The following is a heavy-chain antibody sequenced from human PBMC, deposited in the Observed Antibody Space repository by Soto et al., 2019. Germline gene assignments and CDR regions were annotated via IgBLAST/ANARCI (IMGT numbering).Heavy chain of an antibody. J-gene: IGHJ4*02. CDR2: ISGSGGST. V-gene: IGHV3-23*01. D-gene: IGHD2-15*01. CDR3: AKDFIFRCSGGSCYSAY. CDR1: GFTFSSYA. Sequence: EVQLLESGGGLVQPGGSLRLSCAASGFTFSSYAMSWVRQAPGKGLEWVSAISGSGGSTYYADSVKGRFTISRDNSKNTLYLQMNSLRAEDTAVYYCAKDFIFRCSGGSCYSAYWGQGTLVTVSS.